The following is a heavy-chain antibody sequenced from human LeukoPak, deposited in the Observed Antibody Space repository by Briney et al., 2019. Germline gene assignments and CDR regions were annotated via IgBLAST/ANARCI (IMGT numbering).Heavy chain of an antibody. J-gene: IGHJ4*02. V-gene: IGHV3-74*01. CDR3: ARESRDGYNYGDY. Sequence: GGSLRLSCAASGSTFSSYWMHWVRQAPGKGLVWVSRMNSDGSSTSYADAVKGRFTISRDNSKNTLYLQMNSLRAEDTAVYYCARESRDGYNYGDYWGQGTLVTVSS. CDR2: MNSDGSST. D-gene: IGHD5-24*01. CDR1: GSTFSSYW.